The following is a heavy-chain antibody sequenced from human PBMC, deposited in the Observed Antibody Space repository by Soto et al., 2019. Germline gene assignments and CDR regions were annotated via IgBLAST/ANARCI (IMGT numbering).Heavy chain of an antibody. J-gene: IGHJ6*02. D-gene: IGHD3-16*01. CDR3: ARRSVFGYFYAMDV. V-gene: IGHV4-39*01. CDR2: IYDSETT. Sequence: QLQLQESGPGLVKPSETLSLTCTVSGGSISSISYYWGWIRQAPGMGLEWIGSIYDSETTYYNPSLKSRVTISVDTSKNQFSLKLSSVTAADTAVYYCARRSVFGYFYAMDVWGQGTTVTVSS. CDR1: GGSISSISYY.